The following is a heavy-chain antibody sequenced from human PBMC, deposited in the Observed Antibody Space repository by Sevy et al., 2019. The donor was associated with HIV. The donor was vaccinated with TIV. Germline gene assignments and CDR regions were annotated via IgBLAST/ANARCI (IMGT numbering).Heavy chain of an antibody. CDR2: ISPSGNNI. D-gene: IGHD3-16*01. V-gene: IGHV3-48*03. J-gene: IGHJ4*02. Sequence: GGSLRLSCAASGFPFSSYEMHWVRQAPGKGLEWVSKISPSGNNIKYADSVQGRVTISRDNDNNSLYLEMNSLRAEDTAVYYCARIPSLYGSAYWGQGTLVTVSS. CDR3: ARIPSLYGSAY. CDR1: GFPFSSYE.